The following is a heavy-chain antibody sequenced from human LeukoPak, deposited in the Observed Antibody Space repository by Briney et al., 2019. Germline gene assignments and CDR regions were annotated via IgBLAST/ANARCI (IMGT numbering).Heavy chain of an antibody. Sequence: NLFLNLPVPGGFINSYFRRLSRAPPREGLGWVGLLYNSGGTNYIPSLKGRVTISIDTSKNQFSLKLSSVTAADSAVYYCARLTRLSTSPDRYYLDYWGQGTLVTVSS. D-gene: IGHD3-16*02. CDR3: ARLTRLSTSPDRYYLDY. V-gene: IGHV4-59*08. CDR2: LYNSGGT. J-gene: IGHJ4*02. CDR1: GGFINSYF.